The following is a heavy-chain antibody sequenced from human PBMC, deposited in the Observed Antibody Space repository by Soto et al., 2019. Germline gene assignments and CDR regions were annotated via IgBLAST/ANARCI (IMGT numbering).Heavy chain of an antibody. Sequence: WCWIRQPPGKGLEWIGSIYYSGSTYYNPSLKSRVTISVDTSKNQFSLKLSSVTAADTAVYYCARHGPGGSYSDYWGQGTLVTVSS. D-gene: IGHD1-26*01. CDR2: IYYSGST. J-gene: IGHJ4*02. CDR3: ARHGPGGSYSDY. V-gene: IGHV4-39*01.